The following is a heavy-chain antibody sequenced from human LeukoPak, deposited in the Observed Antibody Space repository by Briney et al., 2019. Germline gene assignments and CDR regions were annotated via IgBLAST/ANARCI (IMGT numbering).Heavy chain of an antibody. CDR1: GFTVSANY. J-gene: IGHJ4*02. CDR3: ARGSGSSTSYRHFDY. CDR2: IYSGGST. V-gene: IGHV3-53*01. Sequence: GGSLRLSCAASGFTVSANYMSWVRQAPGKGLEWVSVIYSGGSTYYTDSVEGRFTISRDISKNTLYLQMNSLRGEDTAVYYCARGSGSSTSYRHFDYWGQGTLVTASS. D-gene: IGHD6-13*01.